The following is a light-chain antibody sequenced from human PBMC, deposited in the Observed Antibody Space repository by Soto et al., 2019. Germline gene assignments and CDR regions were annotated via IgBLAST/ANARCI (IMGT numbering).Light chain of an antibody. CDR2: DAS. V-gene: IGKV3-11*01. CDR1: QSVSSY. CDR3: QQRSNWPLT. Sequence: EIVLTQSPATLSLSPGERATLSCRSSQSVSSYLAWYQQKPGQAPRLLIYDASNRATGIPARFSGSGSGTDFTLTIVSLEPEDFAVYYWQQRSNWPLTFGGGTKVEIK. J-gene: IGKJ4*01.